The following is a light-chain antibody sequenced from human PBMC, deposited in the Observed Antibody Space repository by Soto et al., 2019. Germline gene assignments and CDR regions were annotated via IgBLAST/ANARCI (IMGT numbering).Light chain of an antibody. CDR3: QQVTTFPRT. V-gene: IGKV1-12*01. J-gene: IGKJ1*01. CDR2: GAF. CDR1: QGISTW. Sequence: DIQMTQYPSSVAAAVGDRVTITCRASQGISTWLAWYQHKPGTAPKLLIFGAFSLQRGVPSRFAGSGSETDFTLTIKSLQPEDVATYYCQQVTTFPRTFGQGTKVEIK.